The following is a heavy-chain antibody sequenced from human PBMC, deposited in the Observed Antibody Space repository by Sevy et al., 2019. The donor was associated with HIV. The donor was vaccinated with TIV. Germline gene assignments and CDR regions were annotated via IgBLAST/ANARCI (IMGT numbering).Heavy chain of an antibody. CDR2: TIPIFGTS. CDR3: ARVVAVGATVEWFDP. J-gene: IGHJ5*02. CDR1: GGAFSSYA. Sequence: APVKVSCKASGGAFSSYAISWVRQAPGQGLEWMGGTIPIFGTSHYAQKFQGRVTITADESTNTAYMDLSSLRSEDTAVYFCARVVAVGATVEWFDPWGQGTLVTVSS. D-gene: IGHD2-15*01. V-gene: IGHV1-69*13.